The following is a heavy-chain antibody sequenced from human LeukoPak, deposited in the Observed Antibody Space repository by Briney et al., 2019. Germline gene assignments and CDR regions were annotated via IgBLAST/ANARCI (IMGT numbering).Heavy chain of an antibody. V-gene: IGHV4-31*03. D-gene: IGHD6-13*01. Sequence: SETLSLTCTVSGGSISSGGYYWSWIRQHPGKGLEWIGYIYYSGSTYYNPSLKSRVTISVDTSKNQFSLKLSSVTAADTAVYYCASFIAAAGDWYFDLWGRGILVTVSS. CDR2: IYYSGST. CDR3: ASFIAAAGDWYFDL. J-gene: IGHJ2*01. CDR1: GGSISSGGYY.